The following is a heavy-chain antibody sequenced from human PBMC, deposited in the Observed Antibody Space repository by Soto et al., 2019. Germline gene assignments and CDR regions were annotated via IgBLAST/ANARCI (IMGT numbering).Heavy chain of an antibody. V-gene: IGHV3-48*01. CDR1: GFAFSDYG. Sequence: EVQLVESGGGLVQPGGSLTLSCAASGFAFSDYGMMWVRQAPGKGLECISFICGSTIYYAYSVKGRFTISRDNAKNSLYLQMDNLAAEDTAVYYCARDRGSMGSVDTMRGYWGQGILVTVSS. D-gene: IGHD5-12*01. CDR2: ICGSTI. J-gene: IGHJ4*02. CDR3: ARDRGSMGSVDTMRGY.